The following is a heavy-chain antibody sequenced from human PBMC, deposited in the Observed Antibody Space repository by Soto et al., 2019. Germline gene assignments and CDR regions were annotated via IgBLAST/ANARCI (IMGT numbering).Heavy chain of an antibody. CDR2: INSDESST. J-gene: IGHJ4*02. CDR3: ARGYSSGWYLY. Sequence: QPGGSLRLSCAASGFTFSSYWMDWVRQAPGKGLVWVSRINSDESSTTYADSVKGRFTISRDNAKNTLYLQMNSLRAEDTAVYYCARGYSSGWYLYWGQGTLVTVSS. V-gene: IGHV3-74*01. CDR1: GFTFSSYW. D-gene: IGHD6-13*01.